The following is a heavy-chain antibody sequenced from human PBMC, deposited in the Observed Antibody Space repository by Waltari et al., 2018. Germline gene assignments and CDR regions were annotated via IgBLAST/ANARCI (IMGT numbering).Heavy chain of an antibody. V-gene: IGHV4-59*01. CDR2: IYYSGST. J-gene: IGHJ4*02. Sequence: QVQLQESGPGLVKPSETLPLTCTVSGGSITGYYWSWFRLPPGKGLEWIGYIYYSGSTNYNPSLKSRVTVSVDMSKNQFSLKLTSVTAADTAVYYCARVYCSGGSCYDLFDYWGQGTLVTVSS. CDR3: ARVYCSGGSCYDLFDY. D-gene: IGHD2-15*01. CDR1: GGSITGYY.